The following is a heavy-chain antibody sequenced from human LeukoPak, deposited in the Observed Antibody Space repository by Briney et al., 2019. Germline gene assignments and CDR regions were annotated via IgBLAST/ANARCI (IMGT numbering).Heavy chain of an antibody. Sequence: GGSLRLSCAASGFTFSSYSMNWVRQAPGKGLEWVSSISSSSSYIYYPDSVKGRFTISRDNAKNALYLQMNSLRAEDTAVYYCARDHVGATTDFDYWGQGTLVTVSS. CDR3: ARDHVGATTDFDY. D-gene: IGHD1-26*01. CDR1: GFTFSSYS. J-gene: IGHJ4*02. V-gene: IGHV3-21*01. CDR2: ISSSSSYI.